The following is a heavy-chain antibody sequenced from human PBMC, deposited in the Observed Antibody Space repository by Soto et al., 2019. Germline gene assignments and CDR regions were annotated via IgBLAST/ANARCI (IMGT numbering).Heavy chain of an antibody. Sequence: PGGSLRLSCAASGFTFSSYAMSWVRQAPGKGLEWVSAISGSGGSTYYADSVKGRFTISRDNSKNTLYLQMNSLRAEDTAVYYCAKIVRRIVAAEGWFDPWGQGTLVTVSS. J-gene: IGHJ5*02. CDR3: AKIVRRIVAAEGWFDP. CDR2: ISGSGGST. CDR1: GFTFSSYA. D-gene: IGHD6-13*01. V-gene: IGHV3-23*01.